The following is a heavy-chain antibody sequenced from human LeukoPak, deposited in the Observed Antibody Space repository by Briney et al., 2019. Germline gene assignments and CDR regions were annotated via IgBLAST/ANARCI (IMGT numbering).Heavy chain of an antibody. CDR3: ARGVWVYDISAPPDY. CDR1: GFTFSSYW. D-gene: IGHD3-9*01. CDR2: IKQDGSEK. Sequence: GGSLRLSCAASGFTFSSYWMRWVRQAPGKGLEWVANIKQDGSEKYYVDSVKGRFTISRDNAKNSLYLQMNSLRAEDTAVYYCARGVWVYDISAPPDYWGQGTLVTVSS. V-gene: IGHV3-7*03. J-gene: IGHJ4*02.